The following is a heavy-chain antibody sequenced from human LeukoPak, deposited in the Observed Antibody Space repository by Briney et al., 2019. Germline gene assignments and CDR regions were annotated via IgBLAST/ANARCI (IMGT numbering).Heavy chain of an antibody. D-gene: IGHD3-3*01. J-gene: IGHJ4*02. CDR1: GFTVSSNY. V-gene: IGHV3-66*02. CDR3: ASSYDFWSGYFDY. Sequence: GGSLRLSCAASGFTVSSNYMSWVRQAPGKGLEWVSLIYSGGGTYYADSVKGRFTISRDNSKNTLYLQMNSLRAEDTAVYYCASSYDFWSGYFDYWGQGTLVTVSS. CDR2: IYSGGGT.